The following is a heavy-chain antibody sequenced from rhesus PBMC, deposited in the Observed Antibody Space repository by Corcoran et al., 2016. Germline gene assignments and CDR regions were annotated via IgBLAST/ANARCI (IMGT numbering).Heavy chain of an antibody. J-gene: IGHJ6*01. D-gene: IGHD2-2*01. CDR3: ARAYCTSTTCYLARLDS. CDR2: INANSGST. Sequence: QVQPQGSGPGLVKPSVTLAPPCAVPGASLSSYWLCGILPHPGEGPGGIGGINANSGSTNYSPSLKSRVTISKAASKNQFSLKLSSVTAADTAVYYCARAYCTSTTCYLARLDSWGQGVVVTVSS. V-gene: IGHV4-80*01. CDR1: GASLSSYW.